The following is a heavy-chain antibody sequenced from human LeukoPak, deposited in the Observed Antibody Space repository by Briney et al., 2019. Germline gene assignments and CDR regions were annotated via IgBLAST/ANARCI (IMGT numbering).Heavy chain of an antibody. D-gene: IGHD6-13*01. V-gene: IGHV4-39*07. CDR2: IYYSGST. J-gene: IGHJ4*02. CDR3: ARGYSSSWYAGFWFGY. Sequence: SETLSLTCTVSGGSISSSSYYWGWIRQPPGKGLEWIGSIYYSGSTYYNPSLKSRVTISVDTSKNQFSLKLSSVTAADTAVYYCARGYSSSWYAGFWFGYWGQGTLVTVSS. CDR1: GGSISSSSYY.